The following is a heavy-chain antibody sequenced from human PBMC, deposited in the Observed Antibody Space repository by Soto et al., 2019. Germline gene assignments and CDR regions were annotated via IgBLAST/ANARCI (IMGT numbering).Heavy chain of an antibody. CDR2: ISSSSSYI. Sequence: GGSLRLSCAASGFTFSSYGMHWVRQAPGKGLEWVSSISSSSSYIYYADSVKGRFTISRDNAKNSLYLQMNSLRAEDTAVYYCARLPFYCSGGSCYYLDYWGQGTLVTVSS. CDR3: ARLPFYCSGGSCYYLDY. D-gene: IGHD2-15*01. J-gene: IGHJ4*02. V-gene: IGHV3-21*01. CDR1: GFTFSSYG.